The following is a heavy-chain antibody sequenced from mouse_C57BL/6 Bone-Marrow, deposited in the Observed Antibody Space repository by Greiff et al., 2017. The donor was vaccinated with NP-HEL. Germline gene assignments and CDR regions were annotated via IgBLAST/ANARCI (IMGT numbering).Heavy chain of an antibody. V-gene: IGHV1-69*01. CDR1: GYTFTSYW. CDR3: ARLGITTLYYYAMDY. CDR2: IDPSDSYT. Sequence: QVQLQQPGAELVMPGASVKLSCKASGYTFTSYWMHWVKQRPGQGLEWIGEIDPSDSYTNYNQKFKGKSTLTVDKSSSTAYMQLSSLTSEDSAVYYCARLGITTLYYYAMDYWGQGTSVTVSS. D-gene: IGHD1-1*01. J-gene: IGHJ4*01.